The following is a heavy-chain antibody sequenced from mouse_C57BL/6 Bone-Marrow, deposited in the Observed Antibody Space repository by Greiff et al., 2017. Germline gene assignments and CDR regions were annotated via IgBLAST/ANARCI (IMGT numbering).Heavy chain of an antibody. CDR3: ARLDYYAMDY. Sequence: EVQVVESGGGLVKPGGSLKLSCAASGFTFSSYAMSWVRQTPEKRLEWVATISDGGSYTYYPDNVKGRFTISRDNAKNNLYLQRSHLKSEDTAMYYCARLDYYAMDYWGQGTSVTVSS. CDR1: GFTFSSYA. J-gene: IGHJ4*01. V-gene: IGHV5-4*01. CDR2: ISDGGSYT.